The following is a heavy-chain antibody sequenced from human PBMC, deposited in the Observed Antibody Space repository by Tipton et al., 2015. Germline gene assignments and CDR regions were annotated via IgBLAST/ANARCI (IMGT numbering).Heavy chain of an antibody. J-gene: IGHJ4*02. CDR3: ASRPYGYPYYFDY. V-gene: IGHV4-31*03. CDR1: GDSISSGAYY. Sequence: TLSLTCTVSGDSISSGAYYWSWIRQHPGKGLEWIGYIYYSGSTYYNPSLRSRLTISMDTSKNQFSLKLSSVTAAGTAVYYCASRPYGYPYYFDYWGQGTLVTVSS. D-gene: IGHD5-18*01. CDR2: IYYSGST.